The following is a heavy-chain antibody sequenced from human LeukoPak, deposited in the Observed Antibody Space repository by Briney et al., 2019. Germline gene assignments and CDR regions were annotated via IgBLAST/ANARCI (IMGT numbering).Heavy chain of an antibody. CDR1: GGSISSYY. V-gene: IGHV4-59*01. CDR2: IYYSGST. CDR3: ARETTGIVNWFDP. Sequence: SETLSLTCTVSGGSISSYYWSWIRQPPGKGLEWIGYIYYSGSTNYNPSLKSRVTISVDTSKNQFSLKLSSVTAADTAVYYCARETTGIVNWFDPWGQGTLVTVSS. D-gene: IGHD4-17*01. J-gene: IGHJ5*02.